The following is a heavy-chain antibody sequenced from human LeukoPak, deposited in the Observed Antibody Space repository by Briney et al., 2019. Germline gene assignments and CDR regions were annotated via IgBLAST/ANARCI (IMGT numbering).Heavy chain of an antibody. CDR1: GGTFSSYA. V-gene: IGHV1-69*13. Sequence: ASVKVSCKASGGTFSSYAISWVRQAPGQGLEWMGGIIPIFGTANYAQKFQGRATITADESTSTAYMELSSLRSEDTAVYYCARTWYYDILTARGPYYFDYWGQGTLVTVSS. D-gene: IGHD3-9*01. CDR3: ARTWYYDILTARGPYYFDY. CDR2: IIPIFGTA. J-gene: IGHJ4*02.